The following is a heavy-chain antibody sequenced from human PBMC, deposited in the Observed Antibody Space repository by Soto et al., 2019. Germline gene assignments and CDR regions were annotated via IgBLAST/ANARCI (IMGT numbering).Heavy chain of an antibody. J-gene: IGHJ4*02. CDR1: GGSISSSSYY. CDR3: ARHPDTPVTTSPLFDY. CDR2: IYYSGST. V-gene: IGHV4-39*01. Sequence: QLQLQESGPGLVKPSETLSLTCTVSGGSISSSSYYWGWIRQPPGKGLEWIGSIYYSGSTYYNPSHTSRVTISVDPSTNPFPPQLSSVTPADTAVYYCARHPDTPVTTSPLFDYWGQGTLVTVSS. D-gene: IGHD4-17*01.